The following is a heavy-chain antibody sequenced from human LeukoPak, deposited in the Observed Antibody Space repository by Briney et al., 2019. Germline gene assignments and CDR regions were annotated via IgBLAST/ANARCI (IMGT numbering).Heavy chain of an antibody. D-gene: IGHD6-13*01. J-gene: IGHJ5*02. CDR2: VNGGGGAT. V-gene: IGHV3-23*01. CDR1: GFTFSNYA. CDR3: ARDGEIAAAVTNWFDP. Sequence: PGGSLRLSCAASGFTFSNYAMCWIRQAPGEGLEWVSDVNGGGGATFYADSVKGRFTISRDSSKKTLYLQMNSLRAEDTAVYYCARDGEIAAAVTNWFDPWGQGTLVTVSS.